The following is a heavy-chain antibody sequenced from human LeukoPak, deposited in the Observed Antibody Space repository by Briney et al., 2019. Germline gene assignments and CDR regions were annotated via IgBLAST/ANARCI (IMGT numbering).Heavy chain of an antibody. CDR3: ARGRSSSWSSFDY. CDR1: GGSISSGDYY. D-gene: IGHD6-13*01. V-gene: IGHV4-30-4*01. CDR2: IYNNGRT. J-gene: IGHJ4*02. Sequence: SETLSLTCDVSGGSISSGDYYWSWIRQPPGKGLEWIGYIYNNGRTYYNPSLKSRVTISVDTSKNLFSLKVSSVTAADAAVYYCARGRSSSWSSFDYWGQGTLVTVSS.